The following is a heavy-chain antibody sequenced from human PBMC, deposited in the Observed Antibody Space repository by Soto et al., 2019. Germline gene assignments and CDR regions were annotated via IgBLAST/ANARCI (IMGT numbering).Heavy chain of an antibody. CDR2: VSAIDDNT. D-gene: IGHD1-26*01. Sequence: GGSLRLSCAASGFTFSSCDMSWVRQAPGKGLEWVSTVSAIDDNTYNADSVKGRFTISRDNSKNTLYLQMNSLRAEGTAEYYCAKCARTAIVGTRHFDYWGQGTLVTVSS. V-gene: IGHV3-23*01. CDR1: GFTFSSCD. CDR3: AKCARTAIVGTRHFDY. J-gene: IGHJ4*02.